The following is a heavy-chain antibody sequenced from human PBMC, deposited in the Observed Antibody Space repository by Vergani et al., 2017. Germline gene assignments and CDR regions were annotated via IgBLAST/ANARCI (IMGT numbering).Heavy chain of an antibody. CDR2: THHSGDT. CDR1: DSSIMTNPY. CDR3: VRHRGAWGFFPSSYFYGMDG. V-gene: IGHV4-38-2*01. D-gene: IGHD2-15*01. J-gene: IGHJ6*02. Sequence: QVQLQESGPGLVKPSETLTLTCDVSDSSIMTNPYWGWFRQSPGKGLEWIGCTHHSGDTHYNSSLKSRVSISIVSSSKFSLSLTSVTAADTAIYYCVRHRGAWGFFPSSYFYGMDGWGHGTTVTVSS.